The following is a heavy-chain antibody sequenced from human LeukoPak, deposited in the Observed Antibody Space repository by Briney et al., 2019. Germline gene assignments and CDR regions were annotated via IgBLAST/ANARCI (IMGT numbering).Heavy chain of an antibody. CDR1: GYTFTSYG. CDR3: ARDRPYYYDSSGYYPPIDY. Sequence: ASVKVSCKASGYTFTSYGISWVRQAPGQGLEWMGWISAYNGNTNYAQKLQGRVTMTTDTSTSTAYMELRSLRSDDTAVYYCARDRPYYYDSSGYYPPIDYWGQGTLVTVSS. V-gene: IGHV1-18*01. CDR2: ISAYNGNT. J-gene: IGHJ4*02. D-gene: IGHD3-22*01.